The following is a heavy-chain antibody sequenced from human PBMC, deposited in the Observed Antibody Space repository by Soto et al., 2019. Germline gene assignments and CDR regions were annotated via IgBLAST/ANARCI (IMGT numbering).Heavy chain of an antibody. Sequence: SETLSLTCTVSGGSISSGDYYWSWIRQHPGKGREWIGYIYYSGSTYYNPSLKSRVTISVDRSKNQFSLKLSSVTAADTAVYYSARSRTTVTSYDYWGQGTLVTVSS. CDR3: ARSRTTVTSYDY. V-gene: IGHV4-30-4*01. CDR1: GGSISSGDYY. CDR2: IYYSGST. J-gene: IGHJ4*02. D-gene: IGHD4-17*01.